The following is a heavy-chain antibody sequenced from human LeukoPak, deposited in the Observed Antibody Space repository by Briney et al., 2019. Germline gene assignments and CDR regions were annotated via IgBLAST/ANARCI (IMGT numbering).Heavy chain of an antibody. D-gene: IGHD4-23*01. V-gene: IGHV1-46*01. CDR2: INPSGGST. J-gene: IGHJ4*02. CDR1: GYTFTSYY. CDR3: AREDHLVTTLDY. Sequence: ASVKVSCKASGYTFTSYYMHWVRQAPGQGLEWMGIINPSGGSTSYAQKLQGRVTMTRDTSTSTVYMELSSLRSEDTAVYYCAREDHLVTTLDYWGQGTLVTVSS.